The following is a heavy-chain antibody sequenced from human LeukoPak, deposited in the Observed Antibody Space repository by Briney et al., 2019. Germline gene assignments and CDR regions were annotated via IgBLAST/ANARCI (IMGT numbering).Heavy chain of an antibody. CDR3: AKYLTAKGPPYALEV. J-gene: IGHJ6*02. CDR1: GFTFSSYW. V-gene: IGHV3-74*03. CDR2: INIEGSTT. Sequence: GGSLRLSCAASGFTFSSYWMNWVRQAPGKGLVWVSRINIEGSTTTYADSVKGRFTISRDNAKKTVSLQMNSLRAEDTAVYYCAKYLTAKGPPYALEVWGQGTTVTVSS. D-gene: IGHD1-14*01.